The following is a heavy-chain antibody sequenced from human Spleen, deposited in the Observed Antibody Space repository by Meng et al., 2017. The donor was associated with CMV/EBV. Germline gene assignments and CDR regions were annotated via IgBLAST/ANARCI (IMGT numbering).Heavy chain of an antibody. CDR3: ARDASNRAGWFDH. CDR1: GGSINSGGYD. V-gene: IGHV4-31*02. D-gene: IGHD1-14*01. Sequence: VSGGSINSGGYDWTWIRQHPGKGLEWIGFIHDSGDTYYKPSLKSRVSISIDTSENQFSLKLRSVTAADTAIYYCARDASNRAGWFDHWGQGALVTVSS. J-gene: IGHJ5*02. CDR2: IHDSGDT.